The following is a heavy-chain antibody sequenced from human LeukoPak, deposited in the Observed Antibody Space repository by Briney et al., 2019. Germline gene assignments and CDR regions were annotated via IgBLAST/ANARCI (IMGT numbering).Heavy chain of an antibody. V-gene: IGHV3-11*01. J-gene: IGHJ4*02. CDR2: ISGSGHDI. CDR3: AKGAYYDL. CDR1: GFTFSDSY. D-gene: IGHD3-22*01. Sequence: GGSLRLSCAASGFTFSDSYMTWVRQAPGKGVEWVAYISGSGHDINYSESAKGRFTISRDNAKNSLYLQMNSLRAEDTAVYYCAKGAYYDLWGQGTLVTVSS.